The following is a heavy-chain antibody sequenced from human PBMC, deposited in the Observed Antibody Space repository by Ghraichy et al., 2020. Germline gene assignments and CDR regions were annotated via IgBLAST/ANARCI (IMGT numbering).Heavy chain of an antibody. Sequence: GGSLRLSCAASGFTFSSLAMSWVRQAPGKGLEWVSAISGSGDKTYYEDSAKGRFTISRDNSKNTLWLQMNSLRAEDTAVYYCAKVVSRSPGDDYWGQGTLVTVSS. J-gene: IGHJ4*02. CDR2: ISGSGDKT. CDR1: GFTFSSLA. CDR3: AKVVSRSPGDDY. D-gene: IGHD6-6*01. V-gene: IGHV3-23*01.